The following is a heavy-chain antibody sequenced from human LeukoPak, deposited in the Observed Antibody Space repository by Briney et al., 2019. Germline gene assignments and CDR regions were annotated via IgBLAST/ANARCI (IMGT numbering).Heavy chain of an antibody. D-gene: IGHD3-16*01. CDR1: GGSISSGSYY. CDR3: AGLFGGATDY. CDR2: IYTSGSA. J-gene: IGHJ4*02. V-gene: IGHV4-61*02. Sequence: SETLSLTCTVSGGSISSGSYYWSWIRQLAGKGLEWIGRIYTSGSANYNPSLKSRVTISVDTSKNQFSLKLSSVTAADTAVYYCAGLFGGATDYWGQGTLVTVSS.